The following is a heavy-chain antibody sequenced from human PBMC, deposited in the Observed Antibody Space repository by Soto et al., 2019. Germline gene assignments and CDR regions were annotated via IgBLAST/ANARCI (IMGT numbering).Heavy chain of an antibody. CDR2: VKDGGHT. D-gene: IGHD5-12*01. J-gene: IGHJ4*02. Sequence: QVQLQQWGAGLLKPSETLSLNCAVTGASRSGYYRSWIRQPPGNGLEWIGEVKDGGHTNYSPSLRGRVTISSDTSNNQFSLRLNSVTAADTGVYYCARGQEGVVATHWDQGSLVTVSS. CDR3: ARGQEGVVATH. V-gene: IGHV4-34*01. CDR1: GASRSGYY.